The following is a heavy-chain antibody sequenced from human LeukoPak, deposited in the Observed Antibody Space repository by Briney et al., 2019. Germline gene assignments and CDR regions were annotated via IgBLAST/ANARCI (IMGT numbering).Heavy chain of an antibody. D-gene: IGHD6-6*01. CDR3: ARALGSSVTHYYMDV. CDR1: GGSINSYY. V-gene: IGHV4-59*01. Sequence: SETLSLTCTVSGGSINSYYWSWIRQPPGKGLEWIGYIYYSGSTKYNPSLESRVTISVDTSKNQFSLKLSSVTAADTAVYYCARALGSSVTHYYMDVWGKGTTVTVSS. J-gene: IGHJ6*03. CDR2: IYYSGST.